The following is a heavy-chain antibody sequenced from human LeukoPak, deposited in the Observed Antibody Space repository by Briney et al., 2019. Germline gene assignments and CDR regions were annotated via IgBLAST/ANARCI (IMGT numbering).Heavy chain of an antibody. V-gene: IGHV1-2*02. CDR1: GYTFTGYY. CDR3: ARDRPVSRCSGGSCYSGDDY. Sequence: ASVKVSCKASGYTFTGYYMHWVRQAPGQGLEWMGWINPNSGGTSYAQKFRGRVTMTRDTSISTAYMELSRLRSDGTAVYYCARDRPVSRCSGGSCYSGDDYWGQGTLVTVSS. J-gene: IGHJ4*02. D-gene: IGHD2-15*01. CDR2: INPNSGGT.